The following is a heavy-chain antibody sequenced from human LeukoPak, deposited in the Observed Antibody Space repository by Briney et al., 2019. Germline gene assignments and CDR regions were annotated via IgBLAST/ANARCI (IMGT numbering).Heavy chain of an antibody. V-gene: IGHV4-34*01. D-gene: IGHD1-1*01. Sequence: SETLSLTCAVYGGSFSGYYWSWIRQPPGKGLEWIGEINHSGSTNYNPSLKSRATISVDMSKNQFSLKLNSVTAVDTAVYYCARGGAARGTYDYWGQGTLVTVSS. CDR2: INHSGST. J-gene: IGHJ4*02. CDR1: GGSFSGYY. CDR3: ARGGAARGTYDY.